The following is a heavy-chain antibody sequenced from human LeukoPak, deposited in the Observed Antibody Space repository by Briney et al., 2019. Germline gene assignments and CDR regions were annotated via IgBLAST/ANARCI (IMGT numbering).Heavy chain of an antibody. J-gene: IGHJ6*03. Sequence: SETLSLTCAVYGGSFSGYYWSWIRQPPGKGLEWIGEINHSGSTNYNPSLKSRVTISVDTSKNQFSLKLSSVTAADTAVYYCARGVAPTDYYYMDVRGKGTMVTVSS. V-gene: IGHV4-34*01. D-gene: IGHD2-21*01. CDR1: GGSFSGYY. CDR2: INHSGST. CDR3: ARGVAPTDYYYMDV.